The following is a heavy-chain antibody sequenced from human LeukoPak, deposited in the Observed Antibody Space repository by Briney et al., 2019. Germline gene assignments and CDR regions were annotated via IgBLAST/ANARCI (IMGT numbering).Heavy chain of an antibody. Sequence: PGGSLRLSCAASGFTFSSYSMNWVRQAPGKGLEWVSSISSSSSYIYYADSVKGRFTISRDNSKNTLYLQMNSLRAEDTAVYYCAKDPYYYDSSGYLTDWGQGTLVTVSS. V-gene: IGHV3-21*01. CDR2: ISSSSSYI. CDR3: AKDPYYYDSSGYLTD. J-gene: IGHJ4*02. D-gene: IGHD3-22*01. CDR1: GFTFSSYS.